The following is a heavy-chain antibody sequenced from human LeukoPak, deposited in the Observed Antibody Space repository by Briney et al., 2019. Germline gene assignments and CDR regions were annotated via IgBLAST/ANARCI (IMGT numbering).Heavy chain of an antibody. CDR3: ARLGYCNGGSCSLPFDS. V-gene: IGHV4-39*01. J-gene: IGHJ4*02. Sequence: SETLSLTCTVSRGSISSSSYSWGWVRQPPGKGLEWIGTIYYTGRTYYSPSLKSRVTMSVDTSKTQFSLRLRSVAAADTAVYYCARLGYCNGGSCSLPFDSWGQGTLVIVSS. D-gene: IGHD2-15*01. CDR2: IYYTGRT. CDR1: RGSISSSSYS.